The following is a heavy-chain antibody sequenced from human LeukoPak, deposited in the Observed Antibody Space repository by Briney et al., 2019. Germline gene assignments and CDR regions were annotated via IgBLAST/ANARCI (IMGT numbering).Heavy chain of an antibody. CDR2: ISYDGSNK. D-gene: IGHD3-22*01. CDR1: GFTFISYA. CDR3: ARDGDYYDSSGYYYAAFDI. Sequence: GGSLRLSCAASGFTFISYALHWVRQAPGKGLEWVAVISYDGSNKYYADSVKGRFTISRDNSKDTLYLQMNSLGAEDTAVYYCARDGDYYDSSGYYYAAFDIWGQGTMVTVSS. V-gene: IGHV3-30*04. J-gene: IGHJ3*02.